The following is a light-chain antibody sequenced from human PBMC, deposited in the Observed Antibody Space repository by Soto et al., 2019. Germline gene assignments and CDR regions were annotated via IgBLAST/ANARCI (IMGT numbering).Light chain of an antibody. CDR3: HQRSNWPPDT. Sequence: EIVMTQSPATLSVSPGGRATLSCRASQSISDTLAWYQQKPGQAPRLLIHGASTRATGFPARFSGSGSGTDFTLTISSLQSEDFAVYYCHQRSNWPPDTFGQGTRLEIK. CDR1: QSISDT. CDR2: GAS. J-gene: IGKJ5*01. V-gene: IGKV3-15*01.